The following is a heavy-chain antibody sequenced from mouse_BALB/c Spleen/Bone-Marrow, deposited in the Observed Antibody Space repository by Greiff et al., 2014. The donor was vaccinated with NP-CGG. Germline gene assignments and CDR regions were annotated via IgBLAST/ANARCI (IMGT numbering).Heavy chain of an antibody. V-gene: IGHV14-3*02. CDR2: IDPANGST. CDR3: ANYYYGSHFDY. J-gene: IGHJ2*01. D-gene: IGHD1-1*01. CDR1: GFNIKDTY. Sequence: VQLQQSGAALVKPGASVKLSCTASGFNIKDTYMHWVKQRPEQGLEWIGRIDPANGSTKYDPKFQGKVTITADTSSNTAYLQLSSLTSEDTAVYYCANYYYGSHFDYWGQGTTLTVSS.